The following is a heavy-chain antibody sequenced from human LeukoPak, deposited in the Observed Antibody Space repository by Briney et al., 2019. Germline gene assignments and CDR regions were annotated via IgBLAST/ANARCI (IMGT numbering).Heavy chain of an antibody. V-gene: IGHV3-48*04. J-gene: IGHJ4*02. CDR1: GFTFSTYT. D-gene: IGHD4-17*01. CDR3: ARDFDYGDYMDF. CDR2: ISSSGITI. Sequence: PGGSLRLSCAASGFTFSTYTFNWVRQPPGKGLEWLSYISSSGITIFYADSVKGRFTISRDNAKNSLYLHINSLKAEDTAVYYCARDFDYGDYMDFWGQGTLVTVSS.